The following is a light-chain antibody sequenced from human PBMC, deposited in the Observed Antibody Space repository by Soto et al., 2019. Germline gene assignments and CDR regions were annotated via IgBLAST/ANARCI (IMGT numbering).Light chain of an antibody. CDR3: HQYAYAPWT. CDR1: RIFSSS. Sequence: EIVLTQSPAALSASPGERASLSCRASRIFSSSLAWYQQKPGQPPRLLIYGASTRAAGVPARFSGSASGTEFTLTISRLEPEDFAVYYCHQYAYAPWTFGQGTKVDIK. J-gene: IGKJ1*01. V-gene: IGKV3-15*01. CDR2: GAS.